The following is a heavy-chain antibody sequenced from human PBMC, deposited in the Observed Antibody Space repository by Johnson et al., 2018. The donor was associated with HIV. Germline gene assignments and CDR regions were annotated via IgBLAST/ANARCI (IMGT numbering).Heavy chain of an antibody. V-gene: IGHV3-9*01. CDR2: ISWNSGSI. CDR1: GFTFDDYA. Sequence: VKLVESGGGLVQPGRSLRLSCAASGFTFDDYAMHWVRQAPGKGLEWVSGISWNSGSIGYADSVKGRFTISRDNAKNTLFVQMSSLRAEDTAVYYCASGKSWHRDAFDIWGQGTMVTVSS. D-gene: IGHD4-23*01. J-gene: IGHJ3*02. CDR3: ASGKSWHRDAFDI.